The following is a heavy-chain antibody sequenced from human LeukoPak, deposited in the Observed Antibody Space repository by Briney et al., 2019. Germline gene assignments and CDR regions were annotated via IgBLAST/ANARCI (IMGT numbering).Heavy chain of an antibody. V-gene: IGHV4-61*02. D-gene: IGHD2-15*01. Sequence: PSETLSLTCTVSGGSISSGSYYWSWIRQPAGKGLEWIGRIYTSGSTYYNPSLKSRVTISVDTSKNQFSLKLSSVTAADTAVYYCARVQRQYCSGGSCYSDQYYYYYGMDVWGQGTTVTVSS. CDR1: GGSISSGSYY. J-gene: IGHJ6*02. CDR2: IYTSGST. CDR3: ARVQRQYCSGGSCYSDQYYYYYGMDV.